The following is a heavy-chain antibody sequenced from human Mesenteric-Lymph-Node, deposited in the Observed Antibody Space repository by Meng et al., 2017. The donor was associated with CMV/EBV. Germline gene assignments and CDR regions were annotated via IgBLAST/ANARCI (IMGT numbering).Heavy chain of an antibody. CDR1: GFSLSNYG. J-gene: IGHJ5*02. CDR2: ISGGSSSI. CDR3: AKGYSYGWGWFDP. Sequence: GESLKISCEVSGFSLSNYGMNWVRQAPGKGLEWISYISGGSSSISYADSVEGRFTISRDNAKNSLYLQMNSLRAEDTAVYYCAKGYSYGWGWFDPWGQGTLVTVSS. V-gene: IGHV3-48*04. D-gene: IGHD5-18*01.